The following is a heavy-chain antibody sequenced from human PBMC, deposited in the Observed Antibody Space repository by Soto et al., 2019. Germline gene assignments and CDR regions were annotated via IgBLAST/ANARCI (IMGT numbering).Heavy chain of an antibody. J-gene: IGHJ4*02. Sequence: QVQLQESGPGLVKPSQTLSLTCTVSGDSFSSADYKWSWIRQPPGKVLEWIGYIYYSGYTYNNPSLKRRLTMSVDTSQNQFSLKLSSVTAADTAIYYCARGGDYFAFDYWGQGTMVTVS. CDR2: IYYSGYT. D-gene: IGHD4-17*01. CDR3: ARGGDYFAFDY. V-gene: IGHV4-30-4*01. CDR1: GDSFSSADYK.